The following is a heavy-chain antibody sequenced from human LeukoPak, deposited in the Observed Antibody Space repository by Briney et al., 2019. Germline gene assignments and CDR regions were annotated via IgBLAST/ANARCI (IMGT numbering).Heavy chain of an antibody. D-gene: IGHD4-17*01. CDR3: ARRHGDYFLDY. V-gene: IGHV3-48*04. CDR1: GFTFSSYS. CDR2: ISTSSSTI. J-gene: IGHJ4*02. Sequence: GGSLRLSCAASGFTFSSYSMTWVRQAPGKGLEWVSHISTSSSTIYYADSVKGRFTISRDNAKNSLYPQMNSLRAEDTAVYYCARRHGDYFLDYWGQGTLVTVSS.